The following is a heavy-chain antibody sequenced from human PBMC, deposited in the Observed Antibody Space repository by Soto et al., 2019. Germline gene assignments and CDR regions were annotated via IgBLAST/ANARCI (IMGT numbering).Heavy chain of an antibody. Sequence: GESLKISCKGSGYSFTSYWIGWVRQMPGKGLEWMGIIYPGDSDTRYSPSFQGQVTISADKSISTAYLQWSSLKASDTAMYYCATRPVLRLGELSLPHDAFDIWGQGTMVTVSS. J-gene: IGHJ3*02. V-gene: IGHV5-51*01. CDR2: IYPGDSDT. CDR3: ATRPVLRLGELSLPHDAFDI. D-gene: IGHD3-16*02. CDR1: GYSFTSYW.